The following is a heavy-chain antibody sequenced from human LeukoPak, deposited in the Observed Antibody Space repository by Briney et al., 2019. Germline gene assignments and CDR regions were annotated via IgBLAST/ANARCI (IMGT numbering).Heavy chain of an antibody. Sequence: GASVKVSCKASGGTFSSYAFSWVRQAPAQGLEWMGGIIPIFGTANYAQKFQGRVTITADESTSTAYMELSSLRSEDTAVYYCARAQTNWFDPWGQGTLVTVSS. CDR2: IIPIFGTA. V-gene: IGHV1-69*13. CDR1: GGTFSSYA. J-gene: IGHJ5*02. CDR3: ARAQTNWFDP.